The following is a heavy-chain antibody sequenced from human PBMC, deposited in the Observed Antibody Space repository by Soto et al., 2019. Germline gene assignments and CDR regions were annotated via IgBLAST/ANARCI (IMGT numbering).Heavy chain of an antibody. CDR2: ITYDGSDK. CDR1: GFTFNKDA. D-gene: IGHD1-1*01. V-gene: IGHV3-30*18. J-gene: IGHJ4*02. Sequence: QVQLVESGGGVVQPGSGRSLRLSCAAAGFTFNKDAMHWVRQAPGKGLEWVAVITYDGSDKYKWYAESVKGRFTISRDNSKNTLYLEMNSLRPEDTAVYYCVKDRGGRWTFDYWGQGTLVTVSS. CDR3: VKDRGGRWTFDY.